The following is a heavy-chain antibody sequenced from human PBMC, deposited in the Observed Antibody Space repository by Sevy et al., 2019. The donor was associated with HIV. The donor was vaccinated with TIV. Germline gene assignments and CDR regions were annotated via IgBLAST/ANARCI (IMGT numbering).Heavy chain of an antibody. CDR1: GLTSRTYW. D-gene: IGHD3-10*01. J-gene: IGHJ4*02. CDR3: ARGTYYYDSGFFYPFDY. V-gene: IGHV3-7*01. CDR2: INPDGGES. Sequence: GGSLRLSCVVSGLTSRTYWMHWVRRAPGKGLEWVASINPDGGESYYVASVKGQFTISRGNTKNSLYLQMTSLRAEDTAAYYCARGTYYYDSGFFYPFDYWGQGTLVTVSS.